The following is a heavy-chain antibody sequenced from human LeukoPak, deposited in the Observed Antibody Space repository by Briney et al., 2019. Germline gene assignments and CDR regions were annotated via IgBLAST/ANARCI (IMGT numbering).Heavy chain of an antibody. CDR2: ISSSGSTI. J-gene: IGHJ4*02. V-gene: IGHV3-48*04. D-gene: IGHD1-14*01. CDR3: ARDLNRGDYFDY. CDR1: GFTFSSYW. Sequence: GGSLRLSCAASGFTFSSYWMSWIRQAPGKGLEWVSYISSSGSTIYYADSVKGRFTISRDNAKNSLYLQMNSLRAEDTAVYYCARDLNRGDYFDYWGQGTLVTVSS.